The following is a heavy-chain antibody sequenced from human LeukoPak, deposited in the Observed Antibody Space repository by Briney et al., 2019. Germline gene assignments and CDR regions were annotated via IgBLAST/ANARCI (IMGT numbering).Heavy chain of an antibody. CDR2: IYYSGST. D-gene: IGHD3-22*01. V-gene: IGHV4-59*01. CDR3: ARGYYYDSSGYYPSMAFDI. J-gene: IGHJ3*02. CDR1: GGSISSYY. Sequence: SETLSLTCTVSGGSISSYYWSWIRQPPGKGLEWIGYIYYSGSTNYNPSLKSRVTISVDTYKNQFSLKLSSATAADTAVYYCARGYYYDSSGYYPSMAFDIWGQGTMVTVSS.